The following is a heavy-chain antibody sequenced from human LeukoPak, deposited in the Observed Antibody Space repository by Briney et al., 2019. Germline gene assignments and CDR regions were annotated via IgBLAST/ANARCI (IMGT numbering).Heavy chain of an antibody. D-gene: IGHD3-22*01. J-gene: IGHJ3*02. V-gene: IGHV2-70*11. CDR1: GFSLSTSGMC. CDR3: ARSSPYYYDSSGPLDI. CDR2: IDWDDDK. Sequence: SGPTLVNPTQTLTLTCTFSGFSLSTSGMCESWIRQPPGKALEWLARIDWDDDKHYSTSLKTRLTISKDTSKNQVVLTMTNMDPVDTATYYCARSSPYYYDSSGPLDIWGQGTMVTVSS.